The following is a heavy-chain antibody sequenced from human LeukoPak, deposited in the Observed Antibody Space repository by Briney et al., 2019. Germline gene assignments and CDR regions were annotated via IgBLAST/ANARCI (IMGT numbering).Heavy chain of an antibody. CDR3: ARGTTQLVLN. Sequence: GGSLRLSCAASGFTFSSYAMSWVRQAPGKGLEWVSAISGSGGSTYYADSVKGRFTISRDNSKNTLYLQMNGLRAEDTAVYYCARGTTQLVLNWGQGTLVTVSS. V-gene: IGHV3-23*01. CDR1: GFTFSSYA. CDR2: ISGSGGST. D-gene: IGHD6-6*01. J-gene: IGHJ4*02.